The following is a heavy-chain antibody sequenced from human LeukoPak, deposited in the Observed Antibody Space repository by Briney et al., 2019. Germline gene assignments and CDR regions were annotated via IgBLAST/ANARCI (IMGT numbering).Heavy chain of an antibody. CDR3: ARVAGVVGATNVPHQIFDF. V-gene: IGHV4-39*01. CDR2: SIYRGRP. CDR1: GASISSSSYY. D-gene: IGHD1-26*01. Sequence: PAETLCLTCTVSGASISSSSYYWVWIRQPPGKGLEWIGSSIYRGRPYYNLSLKSRVSFSEDTSKNQFSLKLTSVTAADTAVYYGARVAGVVGATNVPHQIFDFWGQGTQVTVSS. J-gene: IGHJ4*02.